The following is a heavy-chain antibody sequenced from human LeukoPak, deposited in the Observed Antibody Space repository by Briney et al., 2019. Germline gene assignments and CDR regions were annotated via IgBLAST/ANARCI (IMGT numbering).Heavy chain of an antibody. V-gene: IGHV4-59*01. J-gene: IGHJ4*02. Sequence: SETLSLTCTVSGGSISSYYWSWIRQPPGKGLKWIGYIYYSGSTNYNPSLKSPVSISVDTSKNQFSLKLSSVTAADTAVYFCATSSSPYTPFDYWGQGTLVTVSS. D-gene: IGHD2-2*02. CDR1: GGSISSYY. CDR2: IYYSGST. CDR3: ATSSSPYTPFDY.